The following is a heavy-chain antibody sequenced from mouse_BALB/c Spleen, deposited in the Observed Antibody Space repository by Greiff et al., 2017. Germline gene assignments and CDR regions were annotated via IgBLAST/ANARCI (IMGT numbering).Heavy chain of an antibody. D-gene: IGHD1-1*01. CDR2: IWAGGST. CDR3: AREGPYYYGSSYFDD. V-gene: IGHV2-9*02. Sequence: QVQLQQSGPGLVAPSQRLSITCTVPGFSLTSYGVHWVRQPPGKGLEWLGVIWAGGSTNYNSALMSRMSFSKDNSNSQVFLQMNRLQPDDTAMYYCAREGPYYYGSSYFDDWGQGTTLTVSS. J-gene: IGHJ2*01. CDR1: GFSLTSYG.